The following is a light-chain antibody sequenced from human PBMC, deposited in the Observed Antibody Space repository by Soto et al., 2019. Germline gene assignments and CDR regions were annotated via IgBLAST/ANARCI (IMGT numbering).Light chain of an antibody. Sequence: QSVLTQPPSVSGSPGQSVAISCTGTSSDVGSYSRVSWYQQPPGTAPKLMIYDVSNRPSGVPDRFSGSKSGNTASLTISGLQAEDEADYYCNSYTGSSTPYVFGPGTKHTV. V-gene: IGLV2-18*02. CDR1: SSDVGSYSR. J-gene: IGLJ1*01. CDR2: DVS. CDR3: NSYTGSSTPYV.